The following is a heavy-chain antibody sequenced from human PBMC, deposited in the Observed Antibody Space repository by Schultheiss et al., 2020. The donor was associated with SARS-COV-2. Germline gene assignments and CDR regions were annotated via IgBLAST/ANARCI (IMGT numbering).Heavy chain of an antibody. CDR1: GESFNGFS. D-gene: IGHD3-22*01. CDR3: ARVNYYDSSDAFDI. Sequence: SETLSLTCAVYGESFNGFSWTWIRQSPGKGLEWIGQVSHSGGTHYSPSLKRRVTISVDTSKNQFSLKLSSVTAADTAVYYCARVNYYDSSDAFDIWGQGTTVTVSS. V-gene: IGHV4-34*01. CDR2: VSHSGGT. J-gene: IGHJ3*02.